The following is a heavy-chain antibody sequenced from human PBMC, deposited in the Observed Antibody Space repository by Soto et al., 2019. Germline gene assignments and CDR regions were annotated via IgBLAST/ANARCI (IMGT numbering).Heavy chain of an antibody. Sequence: ASVKVSCKASGYTFTSDYMHWVRQAPGQGLEWMGWISAYNGNTNYAQKLQGRVTISRDNAKNTLYLQMNSLRAEDTAVYYCARDFEGLAYWGQGTLVTVSS. CDR1: GYTFTSDY. CDR2: ISAYNGNT. J-gene: IGHJ4*02. V-gene: IGHV1-18*04. D-gene: IGHD3-16*01. CDR3: ARDFEGLAY.